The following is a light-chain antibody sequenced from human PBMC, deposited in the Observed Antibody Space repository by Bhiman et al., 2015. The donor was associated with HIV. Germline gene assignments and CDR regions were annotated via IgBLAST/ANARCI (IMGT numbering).Light chain of an antibody. CDR3: SSYTISNTYV. V-gene: IGLV2-14*03. J-gene: IGLJ1*01. Sequence: QSALTQPASVSGSPGQSIIISCTGTSSDVGGYNYVSWYQHYPGKAPKLMIYDVTKRPSGVSNRFSGSKSGNTASLIISGLQAEDEADYYCSSYTISNTYVFGTGTKVTVL. CDR2: DVT. CDR1: SSDVGGYNY.